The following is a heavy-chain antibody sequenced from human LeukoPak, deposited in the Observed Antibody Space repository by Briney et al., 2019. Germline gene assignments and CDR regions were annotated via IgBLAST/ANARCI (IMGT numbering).Heavy chain of an antibody. CDR2: IIPIFGTA. Sequence: ASVKVSCKASGGTFSSYAISWVRQAPGQGLEWMGGIIPIFGTANYAQKFQGRVTITTDDSTSTAYMELSSLRSEDTAVYYCARDRGIAAAVDLFDYWGQGTLVTVSS. J-gene: IGHJ4*02. CDR1: GGTFSSYA. D-gene: IGHD6-13*01. V-gene: IGHV1-69*05. CDR3: ARDRGIAAAVDLFDY.